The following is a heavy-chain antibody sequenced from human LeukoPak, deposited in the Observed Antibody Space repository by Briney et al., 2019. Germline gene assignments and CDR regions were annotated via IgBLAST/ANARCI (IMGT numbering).Heavy chain of an antibody. CDR2: IYTSGST. J-gene: IGHJ3*02. D-gene: IGHD4-23*01. V-gene: IGHV4-61*02. CDR3: ARVRNYGGAFDI. CDR1: GGSISSGGYS. Sequence: SETLSLTCTVSGGSISSGGYSWSWIRQPPGKGLEWIGRIYTSGSTNYNPSLKSRVTMSVDTSKNQFSLKLSSVTAADTAVYYCARVRNYGGAFDIWGQGTMVTVSS.